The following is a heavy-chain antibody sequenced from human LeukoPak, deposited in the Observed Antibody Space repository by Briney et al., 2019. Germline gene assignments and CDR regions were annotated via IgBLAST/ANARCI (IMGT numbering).Heavy chain of an antibody. Sequence: GGSLRLSCAASGFTFSSFSMTWVRQAPGKGLEWVSSISSTSRNIYYAESVKGRFTISRDNAKNSLYLQMNSLRAEDTAVYYCARDPYSGAYYEGYYYYYMDVWGKGTTVTVSS. J-gene: IGHJ6*03. CDR1: GFTFSSFS. CDR2: ISSTSRNI. CDR3: ARDPYSGAYYEGYYYYYMDV. V-gene: IGHV3-21*01. D-gene: IGHD1-26*01.